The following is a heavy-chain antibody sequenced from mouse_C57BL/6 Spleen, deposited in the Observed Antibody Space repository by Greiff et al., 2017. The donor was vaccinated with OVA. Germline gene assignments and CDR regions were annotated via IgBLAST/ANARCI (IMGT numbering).Heavy chain of an antibody. D-gene: IGHD4-1*01. V-gene: IGHV5-4*01. CDR2: ISDGGSYT. CDR1: GFTFSSYA. Sequence: EVQLVESGGGLVKPGGSLKLSCAASGFTFSSYAMSWVRQTPEKRLEWVATISDGGSYTNYPDNVKGRFTISRDNAKNNLYLQMSHLKSEDTAMYYCARDRGLTGTYFDYWGQGTTLTVSS. J-gene: IGHJ2*01. CDR3: ARDRGLTGTYFDY.